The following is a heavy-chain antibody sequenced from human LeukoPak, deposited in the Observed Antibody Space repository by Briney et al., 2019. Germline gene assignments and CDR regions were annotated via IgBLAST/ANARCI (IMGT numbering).Heavy chain of an antibody. Sequence: GGSLRLSCAASGFTFSSYARSWVRQARGKGLEWVSTISGSGGSTYYADSVKGRFTISRDNSKNTLYLQMDSLRVEDTAVYYCANIIGGTIYPFADWGQGTLVTVSS. CDR3: ANIIGGTIYPFAD. CDR1: GFTFSSYA. V-gene: IGHV3-23*01. J-gene: IGHJ4*02. CDR2: ISGSGGST. D-gene: IGHD1-1*01.